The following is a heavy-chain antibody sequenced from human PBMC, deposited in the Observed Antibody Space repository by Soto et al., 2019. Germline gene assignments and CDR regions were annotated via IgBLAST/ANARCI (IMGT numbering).Heavy chain of an antibody. Sequence: QMQLVQARPEVKKPGTSVKVSCKASGFTFTSSAMQWVRQARGQRLEWIGWIVVGSGNTNYAQKFPERVTITRDMSTSTAYMELSSLRSEDTAVYYCAAGAKGWELLYYYGMDVWGQGTTVTVSS. J-gene: IGHJ6*02. CDR2: IVVGSGNT. CDR1: GFTFTSSA. D-gene: IGHD1-26*01. CDR3: AAGAKGWELLYYYGMDV. V-gene: IGHV1-58*02.